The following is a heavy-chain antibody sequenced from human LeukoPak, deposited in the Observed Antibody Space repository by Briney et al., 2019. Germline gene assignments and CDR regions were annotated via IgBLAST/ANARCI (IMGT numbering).Heavy chain of an antibody. Sequence: GGSLRLSCAASGFTFSSYAMSWVRQAPGKGLEWVANIKQDGSEKYYVDSVKGRFTISRDNAKNSLYLQMNSLRAEDTAVYYCARDGIAVRPVDYWGQGTLVTVSS. CDR1: GFTFSSYA. D-gene: IGHD6-19*01. J-gene: IGHJ4*02. CDR3: ARDGIAVRPVDY. V-gene: IGHV3-7*01. CDR2: IKQDGSEK.